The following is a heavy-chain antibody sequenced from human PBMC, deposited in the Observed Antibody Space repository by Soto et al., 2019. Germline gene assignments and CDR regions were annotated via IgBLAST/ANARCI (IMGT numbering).Heavy chain of an antibody. V-gene: IGHV3-33*01. CDR3: AREGVPAANSLDC. CDR1: GFTFSSYG. Sequence: QVQLVESGGGVVQPGRSLRLSCAASGFTFSSYGMHWVRQAPGKGLEWVAVIWYDGSNKYYADSVKGRFTISRDNSKNKMYMQMNSLRAEDTAVYYCAREGVPAANSLDCWGQGTLVTVSS. D-gene: IGHD2-2*01. J-gene: IGHJ4*02. CDR2: IWYDGSNK.